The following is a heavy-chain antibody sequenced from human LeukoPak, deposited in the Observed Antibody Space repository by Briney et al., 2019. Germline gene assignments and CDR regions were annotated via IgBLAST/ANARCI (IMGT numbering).Heavy chain of an antibody. CDR3: AKSTVPTVTTVYLDY. CDR2: ISGSGGGT. D-gene: IGHD4-17*01. V-gene: IGHV3-23*01. CDR1: GFNFAGYA. Sequence: GGSLRLSCAASGFNFAGYAMSWLRQAPGKGLQWVSSISGSGGGTYYTDSVKGRFTISRDNSKNSLYLQMNSLRAEDTAVYYCAKSTVPTVTTVYLDYWGQGTLVTVSS. J-gene: IGHJ4*02.